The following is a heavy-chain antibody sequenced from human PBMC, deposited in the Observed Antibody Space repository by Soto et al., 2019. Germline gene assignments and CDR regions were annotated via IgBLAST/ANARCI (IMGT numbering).Heavy chain of an antibody. CDR3: ARHSSFTAYGMDV. Sequence: GESLKISCNGSGYSFTIYWIGWVRQMPGKGLEWMGIIYPGDSDTRYSPSFQGQVTISADKSISTAYLQWSSLKASDTAMYCCARHSSFTAYGMDVWGQGTTVTVSS. V-gene: IGHV5-51*01. D-gene: IGHD6-13*01. CDR2: IYPGDSDT. J-gene: IGHJ6*02. CDR1: GYSFTIYW.